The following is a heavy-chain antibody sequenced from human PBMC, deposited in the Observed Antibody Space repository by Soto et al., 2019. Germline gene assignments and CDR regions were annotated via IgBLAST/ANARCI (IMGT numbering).Heavy chain of an antibody. J-gene: IGHJ4*02. Sequence: QVQLVESGGGVVQPGRSLRLSYAASGFTFSSYAMHWVRQAPGKGLEWVAVISYDGSNKYYADSVKGRFTISRDNSKNSLDLQMNSLGAEDTAVYYCARLGGPFDYWGQGTLVAVAS. CDR3: ARLGGPFDY. V-gene: IGHV3-30-3*01. CDR2: ISYDGSNK. CDR1: GFTFSSYA.